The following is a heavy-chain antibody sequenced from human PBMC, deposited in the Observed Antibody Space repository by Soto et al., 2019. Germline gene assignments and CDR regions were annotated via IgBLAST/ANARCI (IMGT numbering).Heavy chain of an antibody. Sequence: ASVKVSCKASGYTFTTYAMHWVRQAPGQRLEWMGWINTANGNTKYSQKIQGRVTITRDTSASTAYMELSSLKSEDTAVFYCARYLDNPYYFNFWGQGTLVTVSS. CDR2: INTANGNT. CDR1: GYTFTTYA. V-gene: IGHV1-3*04. CDR3: ARYLDNPYYFNF. D-gene: IGHD1-1*01. J-gene: IGHJ4*01.